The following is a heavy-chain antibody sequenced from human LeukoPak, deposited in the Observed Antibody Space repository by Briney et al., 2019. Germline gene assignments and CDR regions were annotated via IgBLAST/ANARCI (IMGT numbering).Heavy chain of an antibody. Sequence: PRRSLRLSCAASGFTFSSYGMHWVRQAPGKGLEGVAVIWYDGSNKYYADSVKGRFTISRDNSKNTLYLQMNSLRAEDTAVYYCARGIVGATLPDAFDIWGQGTMVTVSS. D-gene: IGHD1-26*01. V-gene: IGHV3-33*01. J-gene: IGHJ3*02. CDR2: IWYDGSNK. CDR1: GFTFSSYG. CDR3: ARGIVGATLPDAFDI.